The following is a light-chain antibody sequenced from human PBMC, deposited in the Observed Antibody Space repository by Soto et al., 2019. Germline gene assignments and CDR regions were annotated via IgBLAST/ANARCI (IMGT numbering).Light chain of an antibody. Sequence: DIQMTQSPSTLSASVGDRVTITCRASQSISSWLAWYQQKPGKAPKLLIYDASSLESGVTARFRGSGSGTEFTLTISSLQPDDFATYYCQQYNSYRTFGQGTKVEIK. CDR3: QQYNSYRT. J-gene: IGKJ1*01. CDR1: QSISSW. CDR2: DAS. V-gene: IGKV1-5*01.